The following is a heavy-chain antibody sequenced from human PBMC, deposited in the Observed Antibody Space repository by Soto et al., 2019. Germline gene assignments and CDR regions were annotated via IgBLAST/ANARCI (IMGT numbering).Heavy chain of an antibody. CDR3: VSDGGYGHASVPYS. CDR2: ISYDGGLQ. D-gene: IGHD5-18*01. V-gene: IGHV3-30*03. Sequence: QAHLVESGGGVVQPGRSLRLSCAASGFTFTSYGMHWVRQAPGTRLEWVAVISYDGGLQHYADSVKGRFTISRDNSKNMVLLQTNSLRAEETAVYYCVSDGGYGHASVPYSWGQGTLVSVSS. CDR1: GFTFTSYG. J-gene: IGHJ4*02.